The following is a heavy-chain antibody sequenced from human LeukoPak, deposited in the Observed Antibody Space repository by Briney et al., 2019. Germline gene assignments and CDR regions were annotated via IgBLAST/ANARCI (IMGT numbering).Heavy chain of an antibody. CDR2: FIPIVDIA. V-gene: IGHV1-69*04. D-gene: IGHD1-26*01. CDR1: GGTFSSYA. CDR3: ARDMAVIVGATVYFDL. Sequence: SVKVSCKTSGGTFSSYAISWVRQAPGQGLEWMGRFIPIVDIANYAQKFQGRVTITADKSTSTAYMELSSLTSEDTAVYYCARDMAVIVGATVYFDLWGRGTLVTVSS. J-gene: IGHJ2*01.